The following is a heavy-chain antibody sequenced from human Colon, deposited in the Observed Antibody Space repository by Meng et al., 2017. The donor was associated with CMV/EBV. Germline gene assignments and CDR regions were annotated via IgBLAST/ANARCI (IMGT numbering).Heavy chain of an antibody. Sequence: SETLSLTCTVSGGSISSGDYYWSWIRQPPGKGLEWIGYIYYSGSTYYNPSLKSRVTISVDTSKNQFSLKLSSVTAADTVVYYCARIRNYSDYYYYYGMDVWGQGTTVTVSS. CDR1: GGSISSGDYY. D-gene: IGHD1-7*01. CDR2: IYYSGST. V-gene: IGHV4-30-4*08. CDR3: ARIRNYSDYYYYYGMDV. J-gene: IGHJ6*02.